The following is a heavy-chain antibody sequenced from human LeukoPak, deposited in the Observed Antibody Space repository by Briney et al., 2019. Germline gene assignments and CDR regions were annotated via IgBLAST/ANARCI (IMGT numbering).Heavy chain of an antibody. Sequence: SETLSLTCTVSGGSISSYYWSWIRQPPGKGLEWIGYIYYSGSTNYNPSLKSRVTISVDTSKNQFSLKLSSVTAADTAVYYCARVRRYYDSSGHYYGQNYYYGMDVWGQGTTVTVSS. CDR1: GGSISSYY. D-gene: IGHD3-22*01. CDR3: ARVRRYYDSSGHYYGQNYYYGMDV. V-gene: IGHV4-59*01. CDR2: IYYSGST. J-gene: IGHJ6*02.